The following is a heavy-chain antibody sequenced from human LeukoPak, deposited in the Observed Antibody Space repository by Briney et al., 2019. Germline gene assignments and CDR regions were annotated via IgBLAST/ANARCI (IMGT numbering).Heavy chain of an antibody. V-gene: IGHV4-38-2*02. CDR3: ARVRSGDGYNPLDY. J-gene: IGHJ4*02. CDR2: IYHSGST. Sequence: PSETLSLTCTVSGYSISSGYYWGWSRQPPGKGLEWIGSIYHSGSTYYNPSLKSRVTISVDTSKNQFSLKLSSVTAADTAVYYCARVRSGDGYNPLDYWGQGTLVTVSS. CDR1: GYSISSGYY. D-gene: IGHD5-24*01.